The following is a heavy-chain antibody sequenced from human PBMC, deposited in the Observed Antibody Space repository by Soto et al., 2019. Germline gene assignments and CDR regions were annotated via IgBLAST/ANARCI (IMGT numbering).Heavy chain of an antibody. Sequence: ASVKVSCKASGYTFTSYAMHWVRQAPGQRLEWMGWINAGNGNTKYSQKFQGRVTITRDTSASTAYMELSSLRSEDTAVYYCARMVGYYDFWSGYRMPQLGYNYDYYYGMDVWGQGTTVTVSS. CDR1: GYTFTSYA. CDR3: ARMVGYYDFWSGYRMPQLGYNYDYYYGMDV. V-gene: IGHV1-3*01. CDR2: INAGNGNT. J-gene: IGHJ6*02. D-gene: IGHD3-3*01.